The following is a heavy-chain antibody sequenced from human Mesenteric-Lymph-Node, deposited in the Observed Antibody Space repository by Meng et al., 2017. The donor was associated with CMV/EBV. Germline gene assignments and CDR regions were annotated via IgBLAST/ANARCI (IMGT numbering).Heavy chain of an antibody. J-gene: IGHJ4*02. D-gene: IGHD1-26*01. CDR1: GFNFSSYA. Sequence: LSCAASGFNFSSYAMHWVRQAPGKGLEYVSAISSNGGSTYYADSVKGRFTISRDNSKNTLYLQMGSLRAEDMAVYYCARDPSGSQAYWGQGTLVTVSS. CDR2: ISSNGGST. V-gene: IGHV3-64*02. CDR3: ARDPSGSQAY.